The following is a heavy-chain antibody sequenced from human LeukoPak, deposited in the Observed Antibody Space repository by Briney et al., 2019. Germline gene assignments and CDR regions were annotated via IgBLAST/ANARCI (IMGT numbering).Heavy chain of an antibody. Sequence: SETLSLTCTVSGYSISSGYYWGWIRQPPGKGLEWIGSIYHSGSTYYNPSLKSRVTISVDTSKNQFSLKLSSVTAADTAAYYCARDPIRMSIFGVVIEAGFDPWGQGTLATVSS. CDR2: IYHSGST. D-gene: IGHD3-3*02. CDR3: ARDPIRMSIFGVVIEAGFDP. CDR1: GYSISSGYY. J-gene: IGHJ5*02. V-gene: IGHV4-38-2*02.